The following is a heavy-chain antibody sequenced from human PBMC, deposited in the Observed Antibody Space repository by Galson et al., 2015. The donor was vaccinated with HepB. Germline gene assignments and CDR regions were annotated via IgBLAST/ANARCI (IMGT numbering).Heavy chain of an antibody. CDR2: IIPILGIA. CDR3: ASPVLYYDILTGYATDDAFDI. J-gene: IGHJ3*02. D-gene: IGHD3-9*01. CDR1: GGTFSSYT. Sequence: SVKVSCKASGGTFSSYTISWVRQAPGQGLEWMGRIIPILGIANYAQKFQGRVTITADKSTSTAYMELSSLRSEDTAEYYCASPVLYYDILTGYATDDAFDIWGQGTMATVSS. V-gene: IGHV1-69*02.